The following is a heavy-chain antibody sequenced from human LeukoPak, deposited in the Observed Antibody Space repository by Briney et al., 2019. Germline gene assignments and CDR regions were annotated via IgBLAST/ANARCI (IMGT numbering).Heavy chain of an antibody. CDR3: ARRFLYDSSGYYNL. V-gene: IGHV4-59*05. D-gene: IGHD3-22*01. CDR1: GGSISSYY. J-gene: IGHJ4*02. CDR2: IYYSGST. Sequence: SETLSLTCTVSGGSISSYYWSWIRQPPGKGLEWIGSIYYSGSTYYNPSLKSRVTISVDTSKNQFSLKLSSVTAADTAVYYCARRFLYDSSGYYNLWGQGTLVTVSS.